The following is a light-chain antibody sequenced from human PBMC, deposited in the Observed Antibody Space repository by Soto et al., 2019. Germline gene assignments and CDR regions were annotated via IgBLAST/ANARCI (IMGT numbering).Light chain of an antibody. CDR3: SSYTSSSTYVV. V-gene: IGLV2-14*03. CDR1: SSDVGGYNY. J-gene: IGLJ2*01. CDR2: DVI. Sequence: QSVLTQPASVSGSPGQSITISCTGTSSDVGGYNYVSGYQQHPGKAPKLMIYDVINRPSGVSNRFSGSKSGNSASLTISWLQAEDEADYYCSSYTSSSTYVVFGGGTKLTVL.